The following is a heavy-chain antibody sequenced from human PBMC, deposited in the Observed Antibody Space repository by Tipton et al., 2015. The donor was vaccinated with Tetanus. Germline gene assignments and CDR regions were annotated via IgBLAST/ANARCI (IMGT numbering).Heavy chain of an antibody. V-gene: IGHV4-59*01. Sequence: TLSLTCTVSGGSFSNYYWNWIRQSPGRRLEWIGSIYYGGDTDYNPSLQSRATISLDTSKKLFSLRLKSVTAADTAIYYCARSHVFRFTLFGEEIPRSGRFDPWGQGTLVTVSS. CDR2: IYYGGDT. CDR3: ARSHVFRFTLFGEEIPRSGRFDP. J-gene: IGHJ5*02. CDR1: GGSFSNYY. D-gene: IGHD3-3*01.